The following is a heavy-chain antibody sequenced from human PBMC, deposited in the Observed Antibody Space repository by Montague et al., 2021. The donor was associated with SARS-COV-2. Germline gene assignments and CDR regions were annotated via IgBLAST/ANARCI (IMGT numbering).Heavy chain of an antibody. J-gene: IGHJ6*02. D-gene: IGHD6-19*01. V-gene: IGHV3-21*01. CDR2: NNMIISYI. Sequence: SLRLSCAASGFTFSNYIMNLVRQAPGKALERVSCNNMIISYIYXXXPXXXRIXISRDNAKNSLFLQMNSLRAEDTAVYYCARDEQQNWQWLVPNYYYGMDVWGQGTKVTVSS. CDR1: GFTFSNYI. CDR3: ARDEQQNWQWLVPNYYYGMDV.